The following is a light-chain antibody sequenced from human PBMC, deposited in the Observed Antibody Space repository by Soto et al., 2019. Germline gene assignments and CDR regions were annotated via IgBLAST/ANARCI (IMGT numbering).Light chain of an antibody. CDR2: DAS. CDR3: QQRSNWPPT. CDR1: QSVNNY. Sequence: EIVLTQSPATLSLSPGERVTLSCRASQSVNNYLVWYQQKPGQAPRLLIYDASNRATGIPARFSGSGSGADFTLTISSLEPEDFAVYYCQQRSNWPPTFGQGTRLDIK. V-gene: IGKV3-11*01. J-gene: IGKJ5*01.